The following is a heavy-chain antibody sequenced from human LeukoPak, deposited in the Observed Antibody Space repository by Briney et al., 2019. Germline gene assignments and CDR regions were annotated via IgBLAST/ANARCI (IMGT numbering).Heavy chain of an antibody. V-gene: IGHV3-21*01. D-gene: IGHD5-24*01. CDR1: GFTFSSYS. Sequence: GGSLRLSCAASGFTFSSYSMNWVRQAPGKGLEWVSSISSSSSYIYYADSVKGRFTISRDNAKNSLYLQMNSLRAEDTAVYYCASTPPVEMATMYLVYWGQGTLVTVSS. CDR3: ASTPPVEMATMYLVY. J-gene: IGHJ4*02. CDR2: ISSSSSYI.